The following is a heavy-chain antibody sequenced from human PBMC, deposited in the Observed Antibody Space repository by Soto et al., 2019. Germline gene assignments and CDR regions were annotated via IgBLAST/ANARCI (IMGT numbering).Heavy chain of an antibody. CDR1: GGSISSYY. CDR3: ARATLVGDAFDI. V-gene: IGHV4-59*01. J-gene: IGHJ3*02. CDR2: IYYSGST. Sequence: SETLSLTCTVSGGSISSYYWSWIRQPPGKGLEWIGYIYYSGSTNYNPSLKRRVTISVDTSKNQFSLKLSSVTAADTAVYYCARATLVGDAFDIWGQGTMVTVSS.